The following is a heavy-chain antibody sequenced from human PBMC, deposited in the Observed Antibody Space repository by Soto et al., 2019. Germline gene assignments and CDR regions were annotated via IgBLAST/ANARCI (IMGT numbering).Heavy chain of an antibody. V-gene: IGHV1-3*01. J-gene: IGHJ4*02. CDR1: GYTFTTSF. CDR3: ASLPPGY. Sequence: ASVKVSCKASGYTFTTSFVHWVRQAPGQRLEWMGWINAANGDAKLSQKLQGRVTITRDISARTAYMELSSLSSEDTAVYYCASLPPGYWGQGTLVTVSS. CDR2: INAANGDA.